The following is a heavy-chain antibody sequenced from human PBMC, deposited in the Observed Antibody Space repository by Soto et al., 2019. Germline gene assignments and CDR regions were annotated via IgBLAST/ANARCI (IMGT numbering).Heavy chain of an antibody. V-gene: IGHV4-59*01. D-gene: IGHD6-13*01. CDR1: GGSISSYY. Sequence: SETLSLTCTVSGGSISSYYWSWIRQPPGKGLEWIGYIYYSGSTNYNPSLKSRVTISVDTSKNQFSLKLSSVTAADTAVYYCAREGVSSRWYHYYGMDVWGQGTTVTVS. CDR3: AREGVSSRWYHYYGMDV. J-gene: IGHJ6*02. CDR2: IYYSGST.